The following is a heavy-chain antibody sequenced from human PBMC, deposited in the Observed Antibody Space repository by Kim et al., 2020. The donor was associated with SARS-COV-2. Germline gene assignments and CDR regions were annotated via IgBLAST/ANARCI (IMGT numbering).Heavy chain of an antibody. V-gene: IGHV1-3*01. J-gene: IGHJ4*02. CDR3: ARGGIAAAGLLLDY. D-gene: IGHD6-13*01. CDR1: GYTFTSYA. CDR2: INAGNGNT. Sequence: ASVKVSCKASGYTFTSYAMHWVRQAPGQRLEWMGWINAGNGNTKYSQKFQGRVTITRDTSASTAYMELSSLRSEDTAVYYCARGGIAAAGLLLDYWGQGTLVTVSS.